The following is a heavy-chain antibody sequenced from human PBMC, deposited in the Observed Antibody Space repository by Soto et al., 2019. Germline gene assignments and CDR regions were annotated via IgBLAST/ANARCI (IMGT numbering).Heavy chain of an antibody. J-gene: IGHJ6*02. D-gene: IGHD1-26*01. CDR3: GKAILGTVPVFGMDV. V-gene: IGHV3-30*04. Sequence: QVQLVESGGGVVQPGRSLRLSCEASGFTFSNYAMHWVRQAPGKGPEWLAVTSYDGGNKYYADLGKGRFTISRDNAKNTLFLQMDSLRVEDRAIYYCGKAILGTVPVFGMDVWGQGPRVTVSS. CDR2: TSYDGGNK. CDR1: GFTFSNYA.